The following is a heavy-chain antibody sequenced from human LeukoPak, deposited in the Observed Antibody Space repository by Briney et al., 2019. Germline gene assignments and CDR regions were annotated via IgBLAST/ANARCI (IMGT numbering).Heavy chain of an antibody. J-gene: IGHJ4*02. CDR3: AKDRPRQWLVRRPSYYFDY. Sequence: GGSLRLSCAASGFTFSSYAMSWVRQAPGKGLEWVSAISGSGGSTYYADSVKGRYTISRDNSKNTLYLQMNSLGAEDTAVYYCAKDRPRQWLVRRPSYYFDYWGQGTLVTVSS. D-gene: IGHD6-19*01. CDR2: ISGSGGST. CDR1: GFTFSSYA. V-gene: IGHV3-23*01.